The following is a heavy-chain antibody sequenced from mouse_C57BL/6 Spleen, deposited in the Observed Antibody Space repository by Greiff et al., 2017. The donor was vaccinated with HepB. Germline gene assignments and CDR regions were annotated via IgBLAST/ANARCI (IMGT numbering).Heavy chain of an antibody. Sequence: QVQLKESGPGLVAPSQSLSITCTVSGFSLTSYAISWVRQPPGKGLEWLGVIWTGGGTNYNSALKSRLSISKDNSKSQVFLKMNSLQTDDTARYYCARHLRYGNPLSYWYFDVWGTGTTVTVSS. D-gene: IGHD2-10*02. V-gene: IGHV2-9-1*01. CDR2: IWTGGGT. CDR1: GFSLTSYA. CDR3: ARHLRYGNPLSYWYFDV. J-gene: IGHJ1*03.